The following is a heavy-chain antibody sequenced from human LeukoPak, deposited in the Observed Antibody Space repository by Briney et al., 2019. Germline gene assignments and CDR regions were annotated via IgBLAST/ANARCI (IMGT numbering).Heavy chain of an antibody. J-gene: IGHJ4*02. Sequence: SQTLSLTCTVSGGSISSGDYYWSWIRQPPGKGLEWIGYIYYSGSTYYNPSLKSRVTISVDTSKNQFSLKLSSVTAADTAVYYCARVSRYCSSTSCSYYFDYWGQGTLVTVSS. CDR3: ARVSRYCSSTSCSYYFDY. D-gene: IGHD2-2*01. CDR1: GGSISSGDYY. V-gene: IGHV4-30-4*08. CDR2: IYYSGST.